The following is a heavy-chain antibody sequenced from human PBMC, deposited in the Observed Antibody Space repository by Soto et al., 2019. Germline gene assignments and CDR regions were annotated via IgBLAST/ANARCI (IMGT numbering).Heavy chain of an antibody. CDR2: TRSKANSYTT. J-gene: IGHJ4*02. CDR3: ARVASAYYFDY. V-gene: IGHV3-72*01. Sequence: EVQLVESGGGLVQPGGSLRLSCAASGFTFSDHYMHWVRQAPGKGLEWVGRTRSKANSYTTEYAASVKGRFTISRDDSKNSLYLQMNSLKTEDTAIYYCARVASAYYFDYWGQGTLVTVSS. CDR1: GFTFSDHY.